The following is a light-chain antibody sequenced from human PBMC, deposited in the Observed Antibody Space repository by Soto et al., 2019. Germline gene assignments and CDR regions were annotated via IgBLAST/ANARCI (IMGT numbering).Light chain of an antibody. J-gene: IGLJ2*01. CDR2: DVS. Sequence: QSALTQPASVSGSPGQSVTISCTGISSDDGAYNYVSWYQQHPGKAPKLMIYDVSNRPSGVSNRFSGSKSGNTASLTISGLQAEDDADYYCCSYTTSSTVLFGGGTKLTVL. V-gene: IGLV2-14*03. CDR3: CSYTTSSTVL. CDR1: SSDDGAYNY.